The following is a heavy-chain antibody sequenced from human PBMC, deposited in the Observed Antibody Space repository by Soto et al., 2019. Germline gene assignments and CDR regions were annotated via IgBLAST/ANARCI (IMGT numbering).Heavy chain of an antibody. CDR2: IRSKANSYAT. CDR1: GFTFSGSA. J-gene: IGHJ6*02. CDR3: TRLGTLYYYDSSGYSSYYYGMDV. V-gene: IGHV3-73*01. D-gene: IGHD3-22*01. Sequence: PGGSLRLSCAASGFTFSGSAMHWVRQASGKGLEWVGRIRSKANSYATAYAASVKGRFTISRDDSKNTAYLQMNSLKTEDTAVYYCTRLGTLYYYDSSGYSSYYYGMDVWRQRTTVTVSS.